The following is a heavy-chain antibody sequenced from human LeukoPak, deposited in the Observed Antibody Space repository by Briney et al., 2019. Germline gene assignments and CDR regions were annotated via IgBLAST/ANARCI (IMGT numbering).Heavy chain of an antibody. Sequence: ASVKVSCKASGYTFTGYYMHWVRQAPGQGLEWMGWINPNSGGTNYAQKFQGRVTMTGDTSISTAYMELSRLRSDDTAVYYCARAEMNILTGYLDYWGQGTLVTVSS. D-gene: IGHD3-9*01. V-gene: IGHV1-2*02. CDR2: INPNSGGT. CDR1: GYTFTGYY. CDR3: ARAEMNILTGYLDY. J-gene: IGHJ4*02.